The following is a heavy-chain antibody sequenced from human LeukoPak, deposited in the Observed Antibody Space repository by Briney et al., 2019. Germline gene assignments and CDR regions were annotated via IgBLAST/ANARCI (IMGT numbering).Heavy chain of an antibody. CDR1: GDSINSYY. CDR3: AREGSLSGYDFSYYYYMDV. CDR2: IYTSGST. J-gene: IGHJ6*03. Sequence: SETLSLTCTVSGDSINSYYWSWIRQPPGKGLEWIGRIYTSGSTNYNPSLKSRVTISVDTSKDQFSLKLSSVTAADTAVYYCAREGSLSGYDFSYYYYMDVWGKGTTVTVSS. V-gene: IGHV4-4*08. D-gene: IGHD5-12*01.